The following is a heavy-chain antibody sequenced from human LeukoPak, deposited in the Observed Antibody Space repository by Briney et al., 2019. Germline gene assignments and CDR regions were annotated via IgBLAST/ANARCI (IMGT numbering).Heavy chain of an antibody. D-gene: IGHD6-6*01. Sequence: ASVKVSCKASGYTFTSYGISWVRQAPGQGLEWMGWISAYNGNTNYAQKLQGRVTMTTDTSTSTAHMELRSLRSDDTAVYYCARRVAARVLDYWGQGTLVTVSS. CDR3: ARRVAARVLDY. CDR2: ISAYNGNT. V-gene: IGHV1-18*01. CDR1: GYTFTSYG. J-gene: IGHJ4*02.